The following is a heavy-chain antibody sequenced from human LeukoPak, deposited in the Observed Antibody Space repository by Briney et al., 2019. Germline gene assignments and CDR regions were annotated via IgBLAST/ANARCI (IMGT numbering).Heavy chain of an antibody. J-gene: IGHJ4*02. V-gene: IGHV4-59*01. D-gene: IGHD2-15*01. CDR3: VRGYCSGATCYHFDY. CDR2: FYYSGSD. Sequence: SETLSLTCTVSGASITSYYWNWARQPPGKGLEWIGYFYYSGSDNYNPPLKSRITISVDTSKNQFSLKLSSVTAADTAVYYCVRGYCSGATCYHFDYWGQGTLVTVSS. CDR1: GASITSYY.